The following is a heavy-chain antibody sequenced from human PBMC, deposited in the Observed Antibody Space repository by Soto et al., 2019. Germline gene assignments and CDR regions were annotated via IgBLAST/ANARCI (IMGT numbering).Heavy chain of an antibody. CDR1: GGSISSGGYY. CDR2: IYYSGST. CDR3: ARDNYDILTGYYGFDY. D-gene: IGHD3-9*01. J-gene: IGHJ4*02. Sequence: SETLSLTCTVSGGSISSGGYYWSWIRQHPGKGLEWIGYIYYSGSTYYNPSLKSRVTISVDTSKNQFSLKLSSVTAADTAVYYCARDNYDILTGYYGFDYWGQGTLVTVSS. V-gene: IGHV4-31*03.